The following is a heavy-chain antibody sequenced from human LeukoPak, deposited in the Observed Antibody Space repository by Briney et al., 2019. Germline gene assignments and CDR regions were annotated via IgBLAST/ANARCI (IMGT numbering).Heavy chain of an antibody. Sequence: SETLSLTCTVSGGSISSYYWSWIRQPPGKGLEWIGYIYYSGSTNYNPSLKSRVTISVDTSKNRFSLKLSSVTAADTAVYYCARDGRVGAKDAFDIWGQGTMVTVSS. CDR1: GGSISSYY. CDR2: IYYSGST. V-gene: IGHV4-59*01. D-gene: IGHD1-26*01. J-gene: IGHJ3*02. CDR3: ARDGRVGAKDAFDI.